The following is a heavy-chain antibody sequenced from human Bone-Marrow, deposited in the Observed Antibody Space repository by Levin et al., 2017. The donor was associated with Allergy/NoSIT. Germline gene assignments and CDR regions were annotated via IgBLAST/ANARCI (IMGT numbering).Heavy chain of an antibody. D-gene: IGHD5/OR15-5a*01. J-gene: IGHJ4*02. Sequence: GGSLRLSCAASGFTFSSYGMHWVRQAPGKGLEWVAVIWYDGSNKYYADSVKGRFTISRDNSKNTLYLQMNSLRAEDTAVYYCARGHGEVSSGCVVPPPDYWGQGTLVTVSS. CDR2: IWYDGSNK. CDR3: ARGHGEVSSGCVVPPPDY. CDR1: GFTFSSYG. V-gene: IGHV3-33*01.